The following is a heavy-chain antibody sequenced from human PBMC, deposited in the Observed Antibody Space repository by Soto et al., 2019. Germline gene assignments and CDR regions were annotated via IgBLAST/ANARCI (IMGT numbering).Heavy chain of an antibody. D-gene: IGHD1-26*01. J-gene: IGHJ4*02. CDR2: IEGNGNEK. V-gene: IGHV3-7*05. CDR3: VRGLYTGSPHFFY. Sequence: LRLSCAASEFTFSSYWMTWVRQAPGKGPEWVANIEGNGNEKNYVDSVKGRFTVSRDNAKRSLYLQMNSVRVEDTAVYYCVRGLYTGSPHFFYWGQGTLVTVSS. CDR1: EFTFSSYW.